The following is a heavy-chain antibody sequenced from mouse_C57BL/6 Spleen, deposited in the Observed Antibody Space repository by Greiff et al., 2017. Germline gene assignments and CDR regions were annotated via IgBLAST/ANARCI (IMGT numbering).Heavy chain of an antibody. Sequence: EVQLQQSGAELVKPGASVKLSCTASGFNLKDYYMHWVKQRTEQGLEWIGRIYPEDGETKYATKFQGKATITADTSSNTAYLQLSSLTSEDSAVYYCARRVHFDYWGQGTTLTVSS. CDR2: IYPEDGET. V-gene: IGHV14-2*01. J-gene: IGHJ2*01. CDR1: GFNLKDYY. CDR3: ARRVHFDY.